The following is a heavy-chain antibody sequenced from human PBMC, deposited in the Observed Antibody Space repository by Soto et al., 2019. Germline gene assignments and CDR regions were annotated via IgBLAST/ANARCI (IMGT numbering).Heavy chain of an antibody. Sequence: AASVKVSCKASGYTFTSYAMHWLRQAPGQRLEWMGWINAGNGNTKYSQKFQGRVTITRDASASTAYMELSSLRSEDTAVYYCARGNVDIVATGDDYWGQGTLVTVSS. J-gene: IGHJ4*02. CDR2: INAGNGNT. D-gene: IGHD5-12*01. CDR3: ARGNVDIVATGDDY. V-gene: IGHV1-3*01. CDR1: GYTFTSYA.